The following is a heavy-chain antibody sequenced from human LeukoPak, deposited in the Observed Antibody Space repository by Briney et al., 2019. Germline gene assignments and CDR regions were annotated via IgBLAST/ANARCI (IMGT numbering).Heavy chain of an antibody. V-gene: IGHV3-30*04. Sequence: GRSLRLSCAASGFTFSSYAMHWVRQAPGKGLEWVAVISYDGSNKYYADSVKGRFTISRDNSKNTLYLQMNSLRAEDTAVYYCASGLWFGGLLPLDYWGQGTLVTVSS. CDR2: ISYDGSNK. CDR1: GFTFSSYA. J-gene: IGHJ4*02. CDR3: ASGLWFGGLLPLDY. D-gene: IGHD3-10*01.